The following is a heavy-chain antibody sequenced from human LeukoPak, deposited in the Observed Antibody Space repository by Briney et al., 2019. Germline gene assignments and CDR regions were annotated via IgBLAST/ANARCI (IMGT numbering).Heavy chain of an antibody. CDR1: GYTFTGYY. V-gene: IGHV1-2*02. CDR2: INPNSGGT. J-gene: IGHJ4*02. CDR3: ARGAVVTGLDN. Sequence: GASVKVSCKASGYTFTGYYMHWVRQAPGQGLEWMGWINPNSGGTNYAQKFRGRVTMTRDTSVTTAYMEMSSLKSDDTAVYYCARGAVVTGLDNWGQGTLVTVSS. D-gene: IGHD2-15*01.